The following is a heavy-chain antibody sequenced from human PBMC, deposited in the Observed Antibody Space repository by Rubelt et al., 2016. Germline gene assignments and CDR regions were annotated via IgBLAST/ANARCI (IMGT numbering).Heavy chain of an antibody. CDR3: AKPRGDSSSWFNCDY. D-gene: IGHD6-13*01. V-gene: IGHV4-39*01. Sequence: QVQLQESGPGLVKPSQTLSLTCTVSGDSISSSSYYWGWIRQPPGKGLEWIGSIYYSGSTYYNPSLNSRVTMSVDTSKNQFSLKLSSVTAADTAVYYCAKPRGDSSSWFNCDYWGPGTLVTVSS. CDR1: GDSISSSSYY. J-gene: IGHJ4*02. CDR2: IYYSGST.